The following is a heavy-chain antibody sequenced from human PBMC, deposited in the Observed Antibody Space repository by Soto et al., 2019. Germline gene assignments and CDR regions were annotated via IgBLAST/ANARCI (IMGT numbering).Heavy chain of an antibody. J-gene: IGHJ4*02. CDR2: IMPMFGTP. V-gene: IGHV1-69*06. CDR3: ARSVGVTTSAYLDN. Sequence: QVHLVQSGAEVKETGSSVKVSCKASGSTFSSYGISWVRQAPGQGVEWMGGIMPMFGTPTHTQNFQGRLTTTAHMSTSTAYMELSSLRSEDTAVYFCARSVGVTTSAYLDNWGQGTLVTVSS. CDR1: GSTFSSYG. D-gene: IGHD1-26*01.